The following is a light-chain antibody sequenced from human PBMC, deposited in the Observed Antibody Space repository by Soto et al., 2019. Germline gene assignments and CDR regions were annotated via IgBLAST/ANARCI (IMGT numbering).Light chain of an antibody. Sequence: EIVLTQSQATLSLSPGERATLSCRASQSVSSYLAWYQQKPGRATRLLLYDASNRANGIPARFSGSGSGTDFPLTISSRELEYFALYYWQQRSHWSPYTFGQGTKLEIK. V-gene: IGKV3-11*01. CDR3: QQRSHWSPYT. J-gene: IGKJ2*01. CDR2: DAS. CDR1: QSVSSY.